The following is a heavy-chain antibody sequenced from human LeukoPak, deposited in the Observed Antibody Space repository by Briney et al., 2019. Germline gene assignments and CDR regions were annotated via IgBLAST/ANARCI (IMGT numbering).Heavy chain of an antibody. J-gene: IGHJ5*02. Sequence: SETLSLTCTVFVSDYSFGNSNFYWGWIRQPPGKGLEWIGSVFYSGTTYYNPSLKSRVTISVDTSKNQFSLKVNSVTAADTAVYYCARQDSEYGEANWFDPWGQGTLVTVSS. D-gene: IGHD3-10*01. V-gene: IGHV4-39*01. CDR3: ARQDSEYGEANWFDP. CDR2: VFYSGTT. CDR1: DYSFGNSNFY.